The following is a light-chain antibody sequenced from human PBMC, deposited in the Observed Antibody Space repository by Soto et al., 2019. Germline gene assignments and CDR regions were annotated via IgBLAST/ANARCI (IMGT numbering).Light chain of an antibody. CDR3: QHYVNWPLT. CDR1: QGIGDT. V-gene: IGKV3-15*01. Sequence: EIVMTQSPATLSLSPGEGATLSCRASQGIGDTLAWNQQKPGQPPRLLIDDTSIRATGVPARFSGSRSGAEFTLTISRLPSEDFAVYYCQHYVNWPLTFGGGTKVESK. CDR2: DTS. J-gene: IGKJ4*01.